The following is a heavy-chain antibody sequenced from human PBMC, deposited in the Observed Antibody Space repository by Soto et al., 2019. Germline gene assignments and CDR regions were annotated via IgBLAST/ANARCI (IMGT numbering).Heavy chain of an antibody. CDR2: IYYSGST. V-gene: IGHV4-30-4*01. CDR1: GGSISSGDYY. D-gene: IGHD2-8*01. CDR3: ARXNVLMVYAIRVLYGMDV. J-gene: IGHJ6*02. Sequence: SETLSLTCTVSGGSISSGDYYWSWIRQPPGKGLEWIGYIYYSGSTYYNPSLKSRVTISVDTSKNQFSLKLSSVTAADTAVYYCARXNVLMVYAIRVLYGMDVWGQGTTVTVSS.